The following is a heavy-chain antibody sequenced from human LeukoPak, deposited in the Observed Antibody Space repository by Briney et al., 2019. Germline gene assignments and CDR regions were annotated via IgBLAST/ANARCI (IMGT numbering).Heavy chain of an antibody. CDR1: GFTFSSYA. D-gene: IGHD5-18*01. J-gene: IGHJ3*02. Sequence: GGSLRLSCAASGFTFSSYAMSWVRQAPGKGLEWVSAISGSGGSTYYADSVKGRFTISRDNSKNTLYLQMNSLRAEDTAVYYCAKDFGSPYSYGYHAFDIWGQGTMVTVSS. V-gene: IGHV3-23*01. CDR2: ISGSGGST. CDR3: AKDFGSPYSYGYHAFDI.